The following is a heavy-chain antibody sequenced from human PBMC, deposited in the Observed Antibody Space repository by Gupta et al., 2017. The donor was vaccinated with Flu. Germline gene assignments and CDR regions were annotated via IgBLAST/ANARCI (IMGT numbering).Heavy chain of an antibody. J-gene: IGHJ3*02. CDR1: GFTFSSYW. V-gene: IGHV3-7*01. D-gene: IGHD3-3*01. CDR2: IKQDGSEK. Sequence: EVQLVESGGGLVQPGGSLRLPCAASGFTFSSYWMSWVRQTPGKGLEWVANIKQDGSEKYYVDSVKGRFTISRDNAKNSLYLQMNSLRAEDTAVYYCARDSYDFWSGYLGNAFDIWGQGTMVTVSS. CDR3: ARDSYDFWSGYLGNAFDI.